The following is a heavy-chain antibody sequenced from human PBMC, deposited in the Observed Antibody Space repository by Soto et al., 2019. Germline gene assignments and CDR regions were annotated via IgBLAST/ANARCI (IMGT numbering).Heavy chain of an antibody. CDR2: IDVGSANA. Sequence: SVKVSCKTSGFTFSSSAVHWVRQARGHRLQWIGWIDVGSANANYAQMLQERVTISRDMSTSTAYMELSSLRPEDTAVYYCARSGVIQTAPDYWGQGTLVTVSS. D-gene: IGHD1-1*01. J-gene: IGHJ4*02. CDR1: GFTFSSSA. V-gene: IGHV1-58*01. CDR3: ARSGVIQTAPDY.